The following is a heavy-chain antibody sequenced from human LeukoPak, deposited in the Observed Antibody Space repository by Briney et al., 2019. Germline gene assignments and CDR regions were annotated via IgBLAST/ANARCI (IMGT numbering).Heavy chain of an antibody. CDR3: AREHYYDSSGYYFRGESFDY. D-gene: IGHD3-22*01. J-gene: IGHJ4*02. CDR2: INPSGGST. Sequence: ASVKVSCKASGYTFTSYYMHWVRQAPGQGLEWMGIINPSGGSTSYAQKFQGRVTMTRDTSTGTVYMELSSLRSEDTAVYYCAREHYYDSSGYYFRGESFDYWGQGTLVTVSS. CDR1: GYTFTSYY. V-gene: IGHV1-46*01.